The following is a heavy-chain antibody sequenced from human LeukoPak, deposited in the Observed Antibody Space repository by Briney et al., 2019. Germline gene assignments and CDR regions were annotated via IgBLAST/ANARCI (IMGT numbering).Heavy chain of an antibody. CDR1: GGSFSGYY. V-gene: IGHV4-34*01. D-gene: IGHD3-22*01. CDR3: ARGRTYYYDTSGYYPSIYYGMDV. CDR2: INQGEST. J-gene: IGHJ6*02. Sequence: MASETLSLTCAVSGGSFSGYYWYWIRQPPGKGLEWIGEINQGESTNYNPSLKSRATLSVDTSKNQFSLKLTSVTAADTAVYYCARGRTYYYDTSGYYPSIYYGMDVWGQGTTVIVSS.